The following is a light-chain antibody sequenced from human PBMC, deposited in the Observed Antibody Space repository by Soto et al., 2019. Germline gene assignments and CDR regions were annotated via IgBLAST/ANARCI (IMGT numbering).Light chain of an antibody. CDR1: QSISSD. CDR3: QQSYSNPRN. Sequence: DIQMTQSPSSLSASVGDRVTITCRSSQSISSDLNWYQQKPGKAPKLLIYAASNLQSGVPSRFSGRGSGTDFTLNISSLQPEDFATYYCQQSYSNPRNFGQGTKLEIK. V-gene: IGKV1-39*01. CDR2: AAS. J-gene: IGKJ2*01.